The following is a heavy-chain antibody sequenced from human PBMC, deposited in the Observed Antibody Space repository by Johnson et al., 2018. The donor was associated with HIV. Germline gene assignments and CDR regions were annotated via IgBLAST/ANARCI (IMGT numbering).Heavy chain of an antibody. CDR1: GFTFDDYG. V-gene: IGHV3-20*04. CDR2: INWNSGSI. CDR3: GRGGGDYYRDGFDL. Sequence: VQLVESGGGVVQPGRSLRLSCAASGFTFDDYGMSWVRQAPGKGLEWVSGINWNSGSIGYADSVKGRFTISRDNAKNSLYLQMNSLRAEDTALYYCGRGGGDYYRDGFDLWGQGTVVTVSS. J-gene: IGHJ3*01. D-gene: IGHD1-26*01.